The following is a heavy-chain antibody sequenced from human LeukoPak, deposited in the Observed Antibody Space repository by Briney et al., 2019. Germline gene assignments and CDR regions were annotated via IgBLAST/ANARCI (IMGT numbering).Heavy chain of an antibody. J-gene: IGHJ3*02. CDR1: GDSVSSGSYF. CDR2: IYTSGST. Sequence: SETLSFTCTVSGDSVSSGSYFWSWIRQPAGKGLEWIGRIYTSGSTNYNPSLKSRVTMSVDTSKNQFSLKLSSVTAADTAVYYCARALGHAFDIWGQGTMVTVSS. V-gene: IGHV4-61*02. CDR3: ARALGHAFDI.